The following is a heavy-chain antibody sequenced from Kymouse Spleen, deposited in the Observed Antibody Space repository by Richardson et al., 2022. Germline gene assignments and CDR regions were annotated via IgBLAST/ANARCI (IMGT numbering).Heavy chain of an antibody. Sequence: QVQLQQWGAGLLKPSETLSLTCAVYGGSFSGYYWSWIRQPPGKGLEWIGEINHSGSTNYNPSLKSRVTISVDTSKNQFSLKLSSVTAADTAVYYCARERYCTNGVCYTGYYYGMDVWGQGTTVTVSS. V-gene: IGHV4-34*01. J-gene: IGHJ6*02. CDR2: INHSGST. CDR1: GGSFSGYY. D-gene: IGHD2-8*01. CDR3: ARERYCTNGVCYTGYYYGMDV.